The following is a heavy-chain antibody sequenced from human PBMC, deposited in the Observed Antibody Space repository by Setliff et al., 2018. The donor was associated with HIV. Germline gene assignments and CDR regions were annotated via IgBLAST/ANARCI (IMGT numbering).Heavy chain of an antibody. CDR1: GFSLSNARMG. CDR3: VHTNIVVVPVAIPSYLDY. V-gene: IGHV2-26*01. CDR2: IFSNDEK. D-gene: IGHD2-2*01. J-gene: IGHJ4*02. Sequence: SGPTLVNPTETLTLTCTVSGFSLSNARMGVSWIRQPPGKALEWLAHIFSNDEKSYSTSLKSRLTISKDTSKSQVVLTMTNMDPVDTATYYCVHTNIVVVPVAIPSYLDYWGQGTLVTVSS.